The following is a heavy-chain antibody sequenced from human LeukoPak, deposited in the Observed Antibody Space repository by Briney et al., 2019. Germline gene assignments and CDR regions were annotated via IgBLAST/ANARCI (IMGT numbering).Heavy chain of an antibody. J-gene: IGHJ4*02. V-gene: IGHV3-74*01. D-gene: IGHD3-10*01. Sequence: PGGSLRLSCAASGFIFSNYRMNWVRQAPGKGLVWVSRINEDGSSTSYAESVRGRFTISRDNAKNTLYLQMNSLRAEDAAVYYCTRDTFGARDSWGQGTLVTVSS. CDR1: GFIFSNYR. CDR3: TRDTFGARDS. CDR2: INEDGSST.